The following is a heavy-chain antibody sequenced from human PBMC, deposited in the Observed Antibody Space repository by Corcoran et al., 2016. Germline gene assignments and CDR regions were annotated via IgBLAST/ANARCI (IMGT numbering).Heavy chain of an antibody. CDR3: ARYYYDFWSCYSNYYGMDV. CDR1: GGSISSSSYY. CDR2: IYYSGST. V-gene: IGHV4-39*07. J-gene: IGHJ6*02. D-gene: IGHD3-3*01. Sequence: QLQLQESGPGLVKPSETLSLTCTVSGGSISSSSYYWGWIRQPPGKGLEWIGSIYYSGSTYYNPSLKSRVTISVDTSKNQFSLKLSSVTAADTAVDYCARYYYDFWSCYSNYYGMDVWGQGTTVTVS.